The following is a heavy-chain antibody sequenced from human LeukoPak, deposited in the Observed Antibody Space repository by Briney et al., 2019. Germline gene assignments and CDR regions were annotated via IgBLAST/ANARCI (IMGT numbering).Heavy chain of an antibody. J-gene: IGHJ3*02. CDR1: GYTFTSYD. D-gene: IGHD2-2*01. CDR3: ARVIENCSSTSCYLPGGDDAFDI. Sequence: ASVKVSCKASGYTFTSYDINWVRQATGQGLEWMGWMNPNSGNTGYAQKFQGRVTITRNTSISTAYMELSSQRSEDTAVYYCARVIENCSSTSCYLPGGDDAFDIWGQGTMVTVSS. CDR2: MNPNSGNT. V-gene: IGHV1-8*03.